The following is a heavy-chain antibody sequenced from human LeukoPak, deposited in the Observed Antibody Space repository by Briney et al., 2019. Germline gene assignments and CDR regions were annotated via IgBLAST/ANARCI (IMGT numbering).Heavy chain of an antibody. J-gene: IGHJ4*02. CDR2: IQYDGSNK. Sequence: PGGSLRLSCAASAFTFSSYTMNWVRQTPGKGLEWVTFIQYDGSNKYYADSVKGRFTISRDNSKNTVYLQMNSLRTEDTAVYYCARSLTMVRAYDYWGQGTLVTVSS. CDR1: AFTFSSYT. V-gene: IGHV3-30*04. D-gene: IGHD3-10*01. CDR3: ARSLTMVRAYDY.